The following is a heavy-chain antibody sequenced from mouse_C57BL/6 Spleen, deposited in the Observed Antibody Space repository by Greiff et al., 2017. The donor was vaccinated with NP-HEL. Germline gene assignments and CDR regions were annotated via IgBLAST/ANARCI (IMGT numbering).Heavy chain of an antibody. CDR3: ARSYYYGSSYVDAMDY. D-gene: IGHD1-1*01. Sequence: EVMLVESGGGLVQPGGSLSLSCAASGFTFTDYYMSWVRQPPGKALEWLGFIRNKANGYTTEYSASVKGRFTISRDKSQSILYLQMDALRAEDSATYYCARSYYYGSSYVDAMDYWGQGTSVTVSS. J-gene: IGHJ4*01. CDR1: GFTFTDYY. V-gene: IGHV7-3*01. CDR2: IRNKANGYTT.